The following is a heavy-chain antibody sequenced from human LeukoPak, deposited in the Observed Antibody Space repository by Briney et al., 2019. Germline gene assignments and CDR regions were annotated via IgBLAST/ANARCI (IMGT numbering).Heavy chain of an antibody. Sequence: GESLKISCEGSGYSFTSYWIGWVRQMPGKSLEWVAIIYPGDSDTIYSPSFQGQVTISADNSISTAYLQWSSLKASDTAMYYCARSSDSSGFYDYFDYWGKGTLVTVSS. D-gene: IGHD3-22*01. J-gene: IGHJ4*02. V-gene: IGHV5-51*01. CDR2: IYPGDSDT. CDR1: GYSFTSYW. CDR3: ARSSDSSGFYDYFDY.